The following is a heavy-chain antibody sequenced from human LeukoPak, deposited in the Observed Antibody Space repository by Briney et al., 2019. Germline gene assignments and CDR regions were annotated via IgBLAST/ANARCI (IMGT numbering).Heavy chain of an antibody. Sequence: QSGPTLVRPTRTLTLTCTFTGFSLRTSGVGVGWIRQPPGKALEWLALIYWDDDKRYGPSLKSRLTITKDTSKNHVVLTMTNMDPVDTATYYCAQTDSGYVSYFDYWGQGTLVTVSS. CDR2: IYWDDDK. CDR3: AQTDSGYVSYFDY. V-gene: IGHV2-5*05. D-gene: IGHD5-12*01. J-gene: IGHJ4*02. CDR1: GFSLRTSGVG.